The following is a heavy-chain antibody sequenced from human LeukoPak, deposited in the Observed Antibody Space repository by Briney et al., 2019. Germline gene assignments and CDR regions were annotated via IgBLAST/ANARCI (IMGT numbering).Heavy chain of an antibody. Sequence: GGSLRLSCAASGFTFSSYGMHWVRQAPGKGLEWVAVIWCDGSNKYYADSVKGRFTISRDNSKNTLYLQMNSLRAEDTAVYYCAKGRAVVVTSSAFDIWGQGTMVIVSS. J-gene: IGHJ3*02. CDR1: GFTFSSYG. V-gene: IGHV3-33*06. CDR3: AKGRAVVVTSSAFDI. D-gene: IGHD3-22*01. CDR2: IWCDGSNK.